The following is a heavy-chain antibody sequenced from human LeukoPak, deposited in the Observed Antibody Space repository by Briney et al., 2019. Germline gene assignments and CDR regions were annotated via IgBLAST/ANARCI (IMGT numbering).Heavy chain of an antibody. D-gene: IGHD5-18*01. J-gene: IGHJ6*03. V-gene: IGHV3-21*01. CDR1: GFSFSSYN. CDR2: FISSSNYM. Sequence: GGSLRLSCTASGFSFSSYNINWVRQAPGKGLEWVSSFISSSNYMYYADSVKGRFTISRDNAENALYLQINNLRAEDTGVYYWARDHTALVPDYMDGWGKGTTVTVSS. CDR3: ARDHTALVPDYMDG.